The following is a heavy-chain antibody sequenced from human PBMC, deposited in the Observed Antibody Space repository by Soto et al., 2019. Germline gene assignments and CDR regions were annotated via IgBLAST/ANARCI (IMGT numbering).Heavy chain of an antibody. CDR3: ARVSLVVAGSYYYYCMAV. Sequence: PGGSLRLSCAASGFTFDDYAMHWVRQAPGKGLEWVSGISWNSGSINYADSVKGRFTISRDNAENSLYLQMNSLRAEDTALYFCARVSLVVAGSYYYYCMAVWGKGTTVTVSS. V-gene: IGHV3-9*01. CDR2: ISWNSGSI. J-gene: IGHJ6*03. CDR1: GFTFDDYA. D-gene: IGHD6-19*01.